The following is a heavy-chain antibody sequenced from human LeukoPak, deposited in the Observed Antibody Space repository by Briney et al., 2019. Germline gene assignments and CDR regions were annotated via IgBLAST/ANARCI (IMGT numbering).Heavy chain of an antibody. J-gene: IGHJ4*02. CDR3: AKSSGGGNFDY. V-gene: IGHV3-23*01. Sequence: GGSLRLSCAASGFTFSSYGMHWVRQAPGKGLEWVSAISGSGGSTYYADSVKGRFTISRDNSKNTLYLQMNSLRAEGTAVYYCAKSSGGGNFDYWGQGTLVTASS. CDR2: ISGSGGST. CDR1: GFTFSSYG. D-gene: IGHD2-8*02.